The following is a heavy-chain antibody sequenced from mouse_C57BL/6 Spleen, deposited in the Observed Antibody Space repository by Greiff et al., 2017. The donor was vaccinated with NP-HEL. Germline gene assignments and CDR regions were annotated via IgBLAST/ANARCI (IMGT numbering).Heavy chain of an antibody. Sequence: VQLQQPGAELVRPGSSVKLSCKASGYTFTSYWMHWVKQRPIQGLEWIGNIDPSDSETYYNKKFKDKATLTVDKSSSTAYMQLSSLTSEDSAVYYCARRVGRIGYYFDYWGQGTTLTVYS. CDR1: GYTFTSYW. CDR2: IDPSDSET. J-gene: IGHJ2*01. V-gene: IGHV1-52*01. D-gene: IGHD4-1*01. CDR3: ARRVGRIGYYFDY.